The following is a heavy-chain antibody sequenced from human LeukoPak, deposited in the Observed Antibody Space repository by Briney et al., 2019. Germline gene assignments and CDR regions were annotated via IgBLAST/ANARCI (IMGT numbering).Heavy chain of an antibody. J-gene: IGHJ6*02. CDR2: IYPGDSDT. D-gene: IGHD3-10*01. CDR3: ARPGSRVRAVNFYYYIGMDV. Sequence: GESLKISCKGSGYGFTSYWIGWGRQMPGKGLEWMGIIYPGDSDTRYSPSFQGQVTISADKSINTAYLLWSSLKASDTAMYFYARPGSRVRAVNFYYYIGMDVWGQGTTVTVSS. CDR1: GYGFTSYW. V-gene: IGHV5-51*01.